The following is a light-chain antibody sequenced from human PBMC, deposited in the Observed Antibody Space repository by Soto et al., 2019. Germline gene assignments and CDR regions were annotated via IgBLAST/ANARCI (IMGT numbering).Light chain of an antibody. CDR1: SSDVGGYNY. V-gene: IGLV2-14*01. J-gene: IGLJ2*01. CDR2: EVS. Sequence: QSALTQPASVSGSPGQSITISCTGTSSDVGGYNYVSWYQQHPGKAPKLMIFEVSNRPSGISVRFSGSRSDNTASLTISGLQAEDEADYYCSSYTSSSTLVVFGGGTKLTVL. CDR3: SSYTSSSTLVV.